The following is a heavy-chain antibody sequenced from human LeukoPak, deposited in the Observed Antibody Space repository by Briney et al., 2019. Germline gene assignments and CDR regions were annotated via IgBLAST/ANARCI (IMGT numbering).Heavy chain of an antibody. V-gene: IGHV4-34*01. Sequence: SETLSLTCAVYGGSFSGYYWRWIRQPPGKGLEWIGEINHSGSTNYNPSLKSRVTISVDTSKNQFSLKLSSVTAADTAVYYCARGVDCSSTSCYPGAFDIWGQGTMVTVSS. CDR1: GGSFSGYY. CDR3: ARGVDCSSTSCYPGAFDI. CDR2: INHSGST. D-gene: IGHD2-2*01. J-gene: IGHJ3*02.